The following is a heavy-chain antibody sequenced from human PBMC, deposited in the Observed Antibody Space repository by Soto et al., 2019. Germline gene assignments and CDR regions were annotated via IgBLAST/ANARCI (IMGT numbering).Heavy chain of an antibody. D-gene: IGHD3-10*01. CDR2: IYHVGST. CDR1: GGSISSGGFY. CDR3: VRDREGYSYDSGRYFDN. Sequence: QVVLQEWGPGLVKPSQTLSLTCTVSGGSISSGGFYWNWIRQHPGRGLEWIGYIYHVGSTYYTPSLRSRVTISVDTSKNQFSLKLSSVTAADTAVYYCVRDREGYSYDSGRYFDNWGQGTLVTVSS. J-gene: IGHJ4*02. V-gene: IGHV4-31*03.